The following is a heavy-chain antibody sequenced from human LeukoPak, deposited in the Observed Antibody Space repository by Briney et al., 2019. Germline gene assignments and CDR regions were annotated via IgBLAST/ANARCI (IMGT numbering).Heavy chain of an antibody. CDR3: AKVGDFWSGKFDY. CDR2: LSGSGGST. V-gene: IGHV3-23*01. D-gene: IGHD3-3*01. CDR1: GFTFRSYA. J-gene: IGHJ4*02. Sequence: GGSLRLSSAASGFTFRSYALSWVHQAPGTGLLRVSALSGSGGSTYYAASVKGRFTISRDNSKHKPYPQMKSLRAEETAVNYCAKVGDFWSGKFDYWGQGTLVTVS.